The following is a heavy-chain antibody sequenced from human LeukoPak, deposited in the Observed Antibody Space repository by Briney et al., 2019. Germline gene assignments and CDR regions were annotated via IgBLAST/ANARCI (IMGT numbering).Heavy chain of an antibody. D-gene: IGHD2-2*01. Sequence: GGSLRLSCAASGFTFSSYWMSWVRQAPGKGLEWVSGILGGAGSTYYADSVKGRFTISRDNSKATLYLQMNSLRAEDTAVYYCAHGSMYQLDYWGQGTLVTVSS. V-gene: IGHV3-23*01. CDR3: AHGSMYQLDY. J-gene: IGHJ4*02. CDR2: ILGGAGST. CDR1: GFTFSSYW.